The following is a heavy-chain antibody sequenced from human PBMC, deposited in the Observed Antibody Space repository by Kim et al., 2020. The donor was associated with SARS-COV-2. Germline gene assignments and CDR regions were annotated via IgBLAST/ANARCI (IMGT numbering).Heavy chain of an antibody. D-gene: IGHD2-15*01. CDR2: IDPSDSYT. V-gene: IGHV5-10-1*01. CDR3: ARLAPWTDCSGGSCYPDY. J-gene: IGHJ4*02. CDR1: GYSFTSYW. Sequence: GESLKISCKGSGYSFTSYWISWVRQMPGKGLEWMGRIDPSDSYTNYSPSFQGHVTISADKSISTAYLQWSSLKASDTAMYYCARLAPWTDCSGGSCYPDYWGQGTLFTVSS.